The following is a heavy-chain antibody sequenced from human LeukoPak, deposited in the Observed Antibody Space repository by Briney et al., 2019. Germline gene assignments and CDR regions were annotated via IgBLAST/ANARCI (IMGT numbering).Heavy chain of an antibody. CDR2: IYHSGST. D-gene: IGHD3-22*01. J-gene: IGHJ3*02. CDR3: ARFLRYYYDSSGSTGAFDI. V-gene: IGHV4-38-2*02. CDR1: GYSTSSGYY. Sequence: SETLSLTCTVSGYSTSSGYYWGWIRQPPGKGLEWIGSIYHSGSTYYNPSLKSRVTISVDTSKNQFSLKLSSVTAADTAVYYCARFLRYYYDSSGSTGAFDIWGQGTTVTVSS.